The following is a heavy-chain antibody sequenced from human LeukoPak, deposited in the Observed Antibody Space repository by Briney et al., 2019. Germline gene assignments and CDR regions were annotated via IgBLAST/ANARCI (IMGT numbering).Heavy chain of an antibody. CDR1: GDSVSSNSAA. CDR3: ARDSSGVSIYYYYYYMDV. CDR2: TYYRSKWYN. Sequence: SQTLSLTCGISGDSVSSNSAAWNWIRHSPSRGLEWLGRTYYRSKWYNDYAVSVKSRITINPDTSKNQFSLQLNSVTPEDTAVYYCARDSSGVSIYYYYYYMDVWGKGTTVTVSS. D-gene: IGHD6-19*01. V-gene: IGHV6-1*01. J-gene: IGHJ6*03.